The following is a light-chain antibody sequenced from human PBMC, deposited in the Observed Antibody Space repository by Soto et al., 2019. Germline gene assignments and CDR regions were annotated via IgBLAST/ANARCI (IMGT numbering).Light chain of an antibody. V-gene: IGKV3-20*01. CDR2: GAS. J-gene: IGKJ5*01. CDR3: QHYVSPPIT. Sequence: EIVLTQSPDTLSLSPGERATLSCRDSQSVTSNYLAWYQQKPGQAPRLLVYGASSRATGISDRFSGSGSGTDLTLTISRLEPEDFTVYYCQHYVSPPITFGQGTRLEIK. CDR1: QSVTSNY.